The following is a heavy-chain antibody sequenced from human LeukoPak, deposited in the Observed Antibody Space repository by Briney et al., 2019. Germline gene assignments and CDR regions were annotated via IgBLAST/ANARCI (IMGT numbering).Heavy chain of an antibody. CDR1: GGSISSSSYY. Sequence: PSETLSLTCTVSGGSISSSSYYWSWIRQPPGKGLEWIGYIYYSGSTNYNPSLKSRVTISVDTSKNQFSLKLSSVTAADTAVYYCARHFGDYYYYYGMDVWGQGTTVTVSS. D-gene: IGHD4-17*01. CDR2: IYYSGST. CDR3: ARHFGDYYYYYGMDV. V-gene: IGHV4-61*05. J-gene: IGHJ6*02.